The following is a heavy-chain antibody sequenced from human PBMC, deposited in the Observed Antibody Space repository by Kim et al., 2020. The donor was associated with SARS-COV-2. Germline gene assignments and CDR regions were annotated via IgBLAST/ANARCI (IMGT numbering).Heavy chain of an antibody. D-gene: IGHD2-15*01. V-gene: IGHV1-8*01. J-gene: IGHJ6*02. Sequence: ASVKVSCKASGYTFTSYDINWVRQATGQGLEWMGWMNPNSGNTGYAQKFQGRVTMTRNTSISTAYMELSSLRSEDTAVYYCARWDPGEYCSGGSCYSGHAYGMDVWGQGTTVTVSS. CDR3: ARWDPGEYCSGGSCYSGHAYGMDV. CDR1: GYTFTSYD. CDR2: MNPNSGNT.